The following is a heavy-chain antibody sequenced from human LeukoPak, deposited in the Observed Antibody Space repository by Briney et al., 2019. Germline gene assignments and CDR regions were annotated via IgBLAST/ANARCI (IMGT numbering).Heavy chain of an antibody. CDR3: ARDQGYSYGGYQ. CDR1: GYTFTGYY. J-gene: IGHJ4*02. CDR2: INPNSGGT. D-gene: IGHD5-18*01. Sequence: ASVKVSCKASGYTFTGYYMHWVRQAPGQGLEWMGWINPNSGGTNYAQKFQGRVTMTRDTSISTAYMELSRLRSDDTAVYYCARDQGYSYGGYQWGQGTLVTASS. V-gene: IGHV1-2*02.